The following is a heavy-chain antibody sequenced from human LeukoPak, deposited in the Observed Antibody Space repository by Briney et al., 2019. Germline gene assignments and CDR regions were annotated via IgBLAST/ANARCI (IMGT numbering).Heavy chain of an antibody. V-gene: IGHV3-30*02. D-gene: IGHD1-1*01. CDR3: AKARGVPPYYYYYYMDV. CDR2: IRYDGSNK. J-gene: IGHJ6*03. CDR1: GFTFSSYG. Sequence: GGSLRLSCAASGFTFSSYGMHWVRQAPGKGLEWVAFIRYDGSNKYYADSVKSRFTISRDNSKNTLYLQMNSLRAEDTAVYYCAKARGVPPYYYYYYMDVWGKGTTVTISS.